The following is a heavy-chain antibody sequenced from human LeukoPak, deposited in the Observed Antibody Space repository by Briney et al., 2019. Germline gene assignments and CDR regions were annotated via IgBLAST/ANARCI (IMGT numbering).Heavy chain of an antibody. CDR3: AKSNGYGLVDI. V-gene: IGHV4-34*01. CDR2: INHSGST. D-gene: IGHD3-10*01. CDR1: GGSFSDYY. Sequence: SEPLSLTCAVYGGSFSDYYWSWIRQPPGKGLEWIGVINHSGSTNYNPSLKSRVTISLDTSRNQFSQKLNSVTAADTAVYYCAKSNGYGLVDIWGQGTMVTVSS. J-gene: IGHJ3*02.